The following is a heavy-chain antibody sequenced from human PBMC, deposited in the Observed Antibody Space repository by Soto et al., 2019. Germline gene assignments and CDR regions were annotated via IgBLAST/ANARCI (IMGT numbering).Heavy chain of an antibody. D-gene: IGHD2-15*01. CDR1: GYTFTSYY. V-gene: IGHV1-46*03. CDR3: ARDGCSGGSCYGNFDY. J-gene: IGHJ4*02. CDR2: INPSGGST. Sequence: ASVKVSCKASGYTFTSYYMHWVRQAPGQGLEWMGIINPSGGSTSYAQKLQGRVTMTRDTSTSTVYMELSSMRSEDTAVYYCARDGCSGGSCYGNFDYWGQGTLVTVSS.